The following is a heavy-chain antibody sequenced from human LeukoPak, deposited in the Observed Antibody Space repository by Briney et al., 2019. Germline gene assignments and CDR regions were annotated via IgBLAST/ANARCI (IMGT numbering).Heavy chain of an antibody. CDR2: IYYSGST. CDR1: GGSISSSSYY. Sequence: PSETLSLTCTVSGGSISSSSYYWGWIRQPPGKGLEWIGSIYYSGSTYYNPSLKSRVTISVDTSKNQFYLKLNSVTAADTAVYYCTRDSRDYGDWFDPWGQGTLVTVSS. CDR3: TRDSRDYGDWFDP. D-gene: IGHD4-17*01. J-gene: IGHJ5*02. V-gene: IGHV4-39*07.